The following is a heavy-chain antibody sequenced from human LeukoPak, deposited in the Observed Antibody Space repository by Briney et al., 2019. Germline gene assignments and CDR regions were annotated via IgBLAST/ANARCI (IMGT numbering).Heavy chain of an antibody. Sequence: GGSLRLSCAVSGFTFSSYTMHWVRQAPGKGLEWVAVISYDGSNKYYADSVKGRFTISRDNSKNTLYLQMNSLRAEDTAVYYCAIHDYGDYDPIDYWGQGTLVTVSS. CDR3: AIHDYGDYDPIDY. D-gene: IGHD4-17*01. V-gene: IGHV3-30*04. CDR1: GFTFSSYT. J-gene: IGHJ4*02. CDR2: ISYDGSNK.